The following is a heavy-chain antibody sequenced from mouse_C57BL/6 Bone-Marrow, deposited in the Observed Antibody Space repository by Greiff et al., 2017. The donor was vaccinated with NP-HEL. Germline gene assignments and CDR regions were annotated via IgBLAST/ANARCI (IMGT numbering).Heavy chain of an antibody. CDR2: INPSNGGT. CDR3: ARVGRGYDVYFDD. D-gene: IGHD2-2*01. V-gene: IGHV1-53*01. Sequence: VQLQQPGTELVKPGASVKLSCKASGYTFTSYWMHWVKQRPGQGLEWIGNINPSNGGTNYNEKFKSKATLTVDKSSSTAYMQLSSLTSEDSAVYYCARVGRGYDVYFDDWGQGTTLTVSS. CDR1: GYTFTSYW. J-gene: IGHJ2*01.